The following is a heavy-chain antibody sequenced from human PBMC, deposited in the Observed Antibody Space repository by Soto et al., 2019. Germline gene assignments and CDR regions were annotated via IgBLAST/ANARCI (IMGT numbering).Heavy chain of an antibody. V-gene: IGHV1-2*04. J-gene: IGHJ6*02. CDR1: GYTFTGYY. CDR2: INPNSGGT. Sequence: GASVKVSCKASGYTFTGYYMHWVRQAPGQGLEWMGWINPNSGGTNYAQKFRGWVTMTRDTSISTAYMELSRLRSDDTAVYYCAREGTGYYDSSGYVNYGMDVWGQGTTVTVSS. CDR3: AREGTGYYDSSGYVNYGMDV. D-gene: IGHD3-22*01.